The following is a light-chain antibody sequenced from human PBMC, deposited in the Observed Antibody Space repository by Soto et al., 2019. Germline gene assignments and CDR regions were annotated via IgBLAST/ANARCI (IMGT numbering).Light chain of an antibody. V-gene: IGLV2-14*03. CDR2: DVS. Sequence: QSALTQPASASGSPGQSITISCTGTSSDVGGYNYVSWYQQHPGKAPKLMIYDVSVLPSGVSNRFSGSKSGNTASLTISGLLTEDEADYYCSSYTSSTTLAVFGGGTKVTVL. CDR1: SSDVGGYNY. CDR3: SSYTSSTTLAV. J-gene: IGLJ2*01.